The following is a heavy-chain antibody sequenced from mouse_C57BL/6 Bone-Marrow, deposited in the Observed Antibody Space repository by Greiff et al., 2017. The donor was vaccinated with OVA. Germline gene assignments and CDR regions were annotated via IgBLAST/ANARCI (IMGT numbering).Heavy chain of an antibody. CDR2: ISYSGST. CDR3: AREVTTVVARWYFDV. V-gene: IGHV3-1*01. Sequence: EVQLQESGPGMVKPSQSLSLTCTVTGYSITSGYDWHWIRHFPGNKLEWMGYISYSGSTNYNPSLKSRISITHDTSKNHFFLKLNSVTTEDTATYYCAREVTTVVARWYFDVWGTGTTVTVSS. CDR1: GYSITSGYD. J-gene: IGHJ1*03. D-gene: IGHD1-1*01.